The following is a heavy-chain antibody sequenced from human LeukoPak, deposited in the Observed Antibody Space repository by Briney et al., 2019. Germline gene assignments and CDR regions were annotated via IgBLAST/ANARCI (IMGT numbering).Heavy chain of an antibody. Sequence: SETLSLTCTVSGGSISSYYWSWIRQPPGKGLEWIGEINHSGSTNYNPSLKSRVTISVDTSKNQFSLKLSSVTAADTAVYYCARGAYSGSSFDYWGQGTLVTVSS. J-gene: IGHJ4*02. V-gene: IGHV4-34*01. CDR1: GGSISSYY. CDR3: ARGAYSGSSFDY. CDR2: INHSGST. D-gene: IGHD1-26*01.